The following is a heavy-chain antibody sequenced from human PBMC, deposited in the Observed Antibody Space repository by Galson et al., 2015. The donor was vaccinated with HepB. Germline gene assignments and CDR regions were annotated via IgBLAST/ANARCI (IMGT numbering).Heavy chain of an antibody. Sequence: SCKASGGTFSSYAISWVRQAPGQGLEWMGGIIPIFGTANYAQKFQGRVTITADESTSTAYMELSSLRSEDTAVYYCARVGAVYWYFDLWGRGTLVTVSS. D-gene: IGHD1-26*01. V-gene: IGHV1-69*01. CDR1: GGTFSSYA. CDR2: IIPIFGTA. J-gene: IGHJ2*01. CDR3: ARVGAVYWYFDL.